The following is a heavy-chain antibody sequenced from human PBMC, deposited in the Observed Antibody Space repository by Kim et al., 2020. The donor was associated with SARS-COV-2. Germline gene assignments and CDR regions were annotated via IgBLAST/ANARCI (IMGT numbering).Heavy chain of an antibody. CDR1: GYTFTGYY. CDR2: INPNSGGT. J-gene: IGHJ5*02. CDR3: ARGSHSPDIVVVPAASPYNWFDP. D-gene: IGHD2-2*01. V-gene: IGHV1-2*04. Sequence: ASVKVSCKASGYTFTGYYMHWVRQAPGQGLEWMGWINPNSGGTNYAQKFQGWVTMTRDTSISTAYMELSRLRSDDTAVYYCARGSHSPDIVVVPAASPYNWFDPWGQGTLVTVSS.